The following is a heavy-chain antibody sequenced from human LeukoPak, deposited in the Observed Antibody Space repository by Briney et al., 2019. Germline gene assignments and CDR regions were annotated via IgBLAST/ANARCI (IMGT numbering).Heavy chain of an antibody. D-gene: IGHD6-19*01. J-gene: IGHJ3*02. CDR3: ARDLKTVSGWSPDAFDI. CDR2: IYTSGST. Sequence: SETLSLTCTVSGGSISSYYWSWIRQPAGKGLEWIGRIYTSGSTNYNPSLKSRVTMSVDTSKNQFSLKLSSVTAADTAVYYCARDLKTVSGWSPDAFDIWGQETMVTVSS. V-gene: IGHV4-4*07. CDR1: GGSISSYY.